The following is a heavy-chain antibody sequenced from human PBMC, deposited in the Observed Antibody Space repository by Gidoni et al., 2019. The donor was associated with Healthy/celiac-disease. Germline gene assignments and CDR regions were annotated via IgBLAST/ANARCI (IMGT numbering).Heavy chain of an antibody. D-gene: IGHD3-22*01. V-gene: IGHV3-23*01. CDR1: GFTFSGYA. CDR3: AKDGGGTYYYDSSGYYNFDY. J-gene: IGHJ4*02. Sequence: EVQLLESGGGLVQPGGSLRLSCAASGFTFSGYAMSWVRQAPGKGLEWVSAISGSCGTTDHADAVKGRFTISRDNSKNTLYLQMNSLRAEDTAVYYCAKDGGGTYYYDSSGYYNFDYWGQGTLVTVSS. CDR2: ISGSCGTT.